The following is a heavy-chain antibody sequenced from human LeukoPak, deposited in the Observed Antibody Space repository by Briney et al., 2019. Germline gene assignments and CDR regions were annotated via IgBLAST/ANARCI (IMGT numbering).Heavy chain of an antibody. J-gene: IGHJ4*02. CDR1: GFTFSSYA. CDR3: ANDQTDTAMVDY. Sequence: GRSLRLSCAASGFTFSSYAMHWVRQAPGKGLEWVAVISYDGSNKYYADSVKGRFTISRDNSKNTLYLQMNSLRAEDTAVYYCANDQTDTAMVDYWGQGTLVTVSS. V-gene: IGHV3-30-3*02. CDR2: ISYDGSNK. D-gene: IGHD5-18*01.